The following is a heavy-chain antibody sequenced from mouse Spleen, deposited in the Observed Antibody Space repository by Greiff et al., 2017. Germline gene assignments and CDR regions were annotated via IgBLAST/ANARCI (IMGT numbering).Heavy chain of an antibody. CDR3: AKKGYYGSSRYFDV. Sequence: QVQLKQSGPGLVQPSQSLSITCTVSGFSLTSYGVHWVRQSPGKGLEWLGVIWRGGSTDYNAAFMSRLSITKDNSKSQVFFKMNSLQAEDTAIYYCAKKGYYGSSRYFDVWGAGTTVTVSS. CDR2: IWRGGST. CDR1: GFSLTSYG. D-gene: IGHD1-1*01. V-gene: IGHV2-5*01. J-gene: IGHJ1*01.